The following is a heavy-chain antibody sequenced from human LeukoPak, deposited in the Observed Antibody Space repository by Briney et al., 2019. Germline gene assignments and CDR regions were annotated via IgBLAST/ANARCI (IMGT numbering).Heavy chain of an antibody. D-gene: IGHD5-12*01. V-gene: IGHV1-18*01. CDR2: VSGSNGNT. J-gene: IGHJ4*02. CDR3: ARSGRGTYHHCDY. CDR1: GYTFTRYW. Sequence: ASVKVSCKASGYTFTRYWISWWRQAPGQGLEWMGSVSGSNGNTNYAQKLQGRVNMTTDTSTGQDYMEKRSLRSDDAAVHNCARSGRGTYHHCDYWGQGTLVTITS.